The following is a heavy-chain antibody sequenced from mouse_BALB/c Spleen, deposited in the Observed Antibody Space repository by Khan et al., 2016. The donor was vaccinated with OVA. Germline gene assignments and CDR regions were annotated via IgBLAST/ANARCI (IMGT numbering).Heavy chain of an antibody. CDR3: ARIYGGDFDY. D-gene: IGHD1-1*01. CDR2: ISYSGNT. J-gene: IGHJ2*01. Sequence: DVELVESGPGLVKPSQSLSLTCTVTGYSITSDYAWNWIRQFPENKLEWMGHISYSGNTKYNPSLKSRISITRDTSKNQFFLQLNSVTTEDTATYYCARIYGGDFDYWGQGTTLTVSS. V-gene: IGHV3-2*02. CDR1: GYSITSDYA.